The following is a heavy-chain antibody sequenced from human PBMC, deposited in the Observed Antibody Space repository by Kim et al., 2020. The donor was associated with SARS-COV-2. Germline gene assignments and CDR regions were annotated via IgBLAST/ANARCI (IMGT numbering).Heavy chain of an antibody. CDR1: GSTFSSCV. D-gene: IGHD3-10*01. V-gene: IGHV3-30-3*01. CDR3: ARAPWSRLRGVTYSYYGMDI. Sequence: GVSRRLSCAASGSTFSSCVMHCVRQAQGTGLEWVAVISYDGSNINYADSVKGRFTISSDNSKNTLYLQMNSLRGEDTALYYCARAPWSRLRGVTYSYYGMDIWGQGTTVTVSS. CDR2: ISYDGSNI. J-gene: IGHJ6*02.